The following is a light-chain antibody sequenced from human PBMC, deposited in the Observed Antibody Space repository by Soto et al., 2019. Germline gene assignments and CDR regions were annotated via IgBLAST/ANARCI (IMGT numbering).Light chain of an antibody. CDR3: QQANSFPLT. Sequence: DIQMTQSPSSVSASVGDRVTITCRASKGISSWLAWYQQKPGKAPNLLIYTTSSLHSGVPSRFSGSGHGIDFTLTLNNLQPEDSATYFCQQANSFPLTFGGGTKVEI. CDR1: KGISSW. J-gene: IGKJ4*01. V-gene: IGKV1D-12*01. CDR2: TTS.